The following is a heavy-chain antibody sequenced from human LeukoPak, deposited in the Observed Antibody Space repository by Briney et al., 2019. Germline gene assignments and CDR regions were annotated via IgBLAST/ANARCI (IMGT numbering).Heavy chain of an antibody. D-gene: IGHD3-16*01. J-gene: IGHJ6*03. CDR3: AKDHSFRGNYYYYMDV. CDR1: GFTFDDYA. V-gene: IGHV3-43D*03. CDR2: ITWNGGFT. Sequence: GGSLRLSCAASGFTFDDYAMHWVRQAPGQGLEGSSLITWNGGFTYYADPVKGRFTISRDNSKTSLYLQMNSLRPEANALYYCAKDHSFRGNYYYYMDVWGTGTTVTVSS.